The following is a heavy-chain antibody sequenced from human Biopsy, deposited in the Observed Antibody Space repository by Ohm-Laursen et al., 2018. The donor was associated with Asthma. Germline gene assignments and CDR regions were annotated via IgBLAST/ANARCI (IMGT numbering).Heavy chain of an antibody. V-gene: IGHV7-4-1*02. CDR3: ARMISYYHEMRAPFFDY. CDR1: GYTVTRYA. Sequence: ASVKASRKASGYTVTRYAINWVRQAPGQGLEWMGWINTNTGNPTYAQGFTGPFVFSLDTSVNTAHLQISSLKAEDTAVYYCARMISYYHEMRAPFFDYWGQGTLVTVSS. J-gene: IGHJ4*02. CDR2: INTNTGNP. D-gene: IGHD3-22*01.